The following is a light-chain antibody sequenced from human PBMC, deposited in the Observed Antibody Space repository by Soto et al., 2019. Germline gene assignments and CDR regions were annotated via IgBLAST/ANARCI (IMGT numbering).Light chain of an antibody. Sequence: EIVMTQSPATLSLTPGERATXXXXASQRITTVAWYQQKPGQAPRLLIYGLSIRAPGVPARFSVSGSGTEFTLTISSLQSEDFAVYYCQQYNNWPPITFGQGTRLEIK. J-gene: IGKJ5*01. CDR3: QQYNNWPPIT. CDR2: GLS. V-gene: IGKV3-15*01. CDR1: QRITT.